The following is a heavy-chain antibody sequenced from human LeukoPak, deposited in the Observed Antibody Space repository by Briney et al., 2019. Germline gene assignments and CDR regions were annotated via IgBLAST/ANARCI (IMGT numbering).Heavy chain of an antibody. CDR3: AKGGAAMTDAPHGDMVTTTLDGFDI. CDR2: VSGSSGRK. Sequence: PVGTLTLSCAPSGFPFSAFAISWVRQAAGQRLECVSAVSGSSGRKVYAESVRGRFTISRDNSKKTLYLQLNSLKVEDTAVDYCAKGGAAMTDAPHGDMVTTTLDGFDIWGQGTMVTVSS. D-gene: IGHD4-17*01. CDR1: GFPFSAFA. J-gene: IGHJ3*02. V-gene: IGHV3-23*01.